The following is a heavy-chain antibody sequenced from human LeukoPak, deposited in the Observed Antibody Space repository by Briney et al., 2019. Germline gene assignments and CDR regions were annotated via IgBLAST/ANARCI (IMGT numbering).Heavy chain of an antibody. CDR2: IYYSGST. J-gene: IGHJ4*02. CDR3: ARDLYSGSYYVDY. D-gene: IGHD1-26*01. CDR1: GGSISSDY. V-gene: IGHV4-39*02. Sequence: PSETLSLTCTVSGGSISSDYWSWIRQPPGKGLEWIGSIYYSGSTYYNASLKSRVTISADTSKNQFSLKLSSVTAADTAVYYCARDLYSGSYYVDYWGQGTLVTVSS.